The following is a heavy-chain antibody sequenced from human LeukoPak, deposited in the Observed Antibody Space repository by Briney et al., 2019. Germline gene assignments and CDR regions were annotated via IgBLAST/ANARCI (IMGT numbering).Heavy chain of an antibody. V-gene: IGHV3-7*02. J-gene: IGHJ4*02. CDR3: AITGGPTVTAFDL. D-gene: IGHD4-17*01. CDR2: INHDGGDK. CDR1: GFTVSSNY. Sequence: QPGGSPRLSCAASGFTVSSNYMSWVRQAPGKGLEWVANINHDGGDKNYVDSVKGRFTISRDNAKSSLYLQMNSLRVEDTAVYYCAITGGPTVTAFDLWGQGILVTVSS.